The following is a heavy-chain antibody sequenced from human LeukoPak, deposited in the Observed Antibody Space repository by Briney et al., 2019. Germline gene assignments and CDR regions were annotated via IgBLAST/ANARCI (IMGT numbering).Heavy chain of an antibody. V-gene: IGHV4-34*01. CDR3: ARGGVGRAGN. Sequence: SETLSLTCAVYGESFSGYYWSWIRQPPGKGLEWIGEINHSGSSNYNPSLKSRVTISVDTSKNQFSLKLSSVTAADTAVYYCARGGVGRAGNWGQGKLVTVSS. CDR2: INHSGSS. CDR1: GESFSGYY. J-gene: IGHJ4*02. D-gene: IGHD2-15*01.